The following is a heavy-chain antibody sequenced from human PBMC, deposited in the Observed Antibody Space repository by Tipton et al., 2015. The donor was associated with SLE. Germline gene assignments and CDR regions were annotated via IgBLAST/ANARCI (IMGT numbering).Heavy chain of an antibody. CDR3: ARHMITGGEFDY. Sequence: TLSLTCTVSGGSISSSGYYWGWIRQPPGKGLEWIGNIYYSGSTYCNPSLKSRVTISVDTSKNQFSLKLSSVTAADTAVYYCARHMITGGEFDYWGQGTLVTVSS. CDR1: GGSISSSGYY. CDR2: IYYSGST. J-gene: IGHJ4*02. V-gene: IGHV4-39*07. D-gene: IGHD3-16*01.